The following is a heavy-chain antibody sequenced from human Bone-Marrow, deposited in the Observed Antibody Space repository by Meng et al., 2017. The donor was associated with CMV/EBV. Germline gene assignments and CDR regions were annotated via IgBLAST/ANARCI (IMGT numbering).Heavy chain of an antibody. CDR2: ISSSSSYI. Sequence: GESLKISCAASGFTFSSYSMNWVRQAPGKGLEWVSSISSSSSYIYYADSVKGRFTISRDNAKNSLYLQMNSLRAEDTAVYYCARDGYCSSTSCYHGMDVWGQGTTVTVSS. CDR1: GFTFSSYS. V-gene: IGHV3-21*04. CDR3: ARDGYCSSTSCYHGMDV. J-gene: IGHJ6*02. D-gene: IGHD2-2*03.